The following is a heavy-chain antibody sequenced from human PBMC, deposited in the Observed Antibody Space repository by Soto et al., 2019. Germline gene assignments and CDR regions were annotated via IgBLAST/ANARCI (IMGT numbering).Heavy chain of an antibody. CDR2: IYYSGSP. V-gene: IGHV4-39*01. CDR1: AGSISSTTYY. J-gene: IGHJ4*02. Sequence: SETLSLTCIVSAGSISSTTYYWGWIRQPPGKGLEWIGSIYYSGSPSYNPSLKSRVTISVDASKDQFSLRLSSVTAADTGVYYCARHRRSGTYYDVHDYWGQGSLVIVSS. CDR3: ARHRRSGTYYDVHDY. D-gene: IGHD1-26*01.